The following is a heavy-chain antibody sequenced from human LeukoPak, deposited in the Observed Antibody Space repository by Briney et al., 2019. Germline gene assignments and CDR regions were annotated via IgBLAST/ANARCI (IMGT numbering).Heavy chain of an antibody. J-gene: IGHJ4*02. Sequence: GGSLRLSCAASGFTFSSSWMHWVRQAPGKGLVWVSRINSDGSSTSYADSVKGRFTISRGNAKNTLYLQMNSLRVEDTAVYYCASHCSSTSCLDYWGQGTLVTVSS. CDR1: GFTFSSSW. D-gene: IGHD2-2*01. CDR3: ASHCSSTSCLDY. CDR2: INSDGSST. V-gene: IGHV3-74*01.